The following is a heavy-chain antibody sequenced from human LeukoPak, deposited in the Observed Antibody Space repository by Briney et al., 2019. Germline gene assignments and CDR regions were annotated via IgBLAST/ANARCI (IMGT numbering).Heavy chain of an antibody. CDR3: ARLSYGPAAPGEDY. CDR2: INPNSGGT. Sequence: ASVKVSCKASGYTFTGYYMHWVRQAPGQGLEWMGWINPNSGGTNYAQKFQGRVTMTRDTSISTAYMELSRLRSDDTAVYYCARLSYGPAAPGEDYWGQGTLVTVSS. J-gene: IGHJ4*02. D-gene: IGHD2-2*01. V-gene: IGHV1-2*02. CDR1: GYTFTGYY.